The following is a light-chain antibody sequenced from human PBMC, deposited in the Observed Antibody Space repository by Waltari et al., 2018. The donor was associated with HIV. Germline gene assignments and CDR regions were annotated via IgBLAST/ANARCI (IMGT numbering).Light chain of an antibody. V-gene: IGLV1-40*01. CDR3: QSYDSSLSAL. J-gene: IGLJ2*01. Sequence: HSVLTQPPSVSGAPGQRVTISCTGSSSNIGAGFDVHWYQHLPGTAPKLRIYSNSNRPSGVPDRFSGSKSGTSASLAITGLQAEDEADYYCQSYDSSLSALFGGGTKLTVL. CDR1: SSNIGAGFD. CDR2: SNS.